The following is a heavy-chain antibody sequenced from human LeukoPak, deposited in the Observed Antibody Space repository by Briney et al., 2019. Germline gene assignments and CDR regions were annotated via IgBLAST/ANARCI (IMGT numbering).Heavy chain of an antibody. CDR3: AKNYYDSSGYYWFDY. CDR2: IWYGGSNK. Sequence: GGSLRLSCAASGFTFSSYGMHWVRQAPGKGLEWVAVIWYGGSNKYYADSVKGRFTISRDNSKNTLYLQMNSLRAEDTAVYYCAKNYYDSSGYYWFDYWGQGTLVTVSS. V-gene: IGHV3-33*06. D-gene: IGHD3-22*01. CDR1: GFTFSSYG. J-gene: IGHJ4*02.